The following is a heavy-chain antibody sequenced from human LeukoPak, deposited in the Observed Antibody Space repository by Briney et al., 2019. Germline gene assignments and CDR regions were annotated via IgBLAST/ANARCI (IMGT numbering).Heavy chain of an antibody. V-gene: IGHV3-48*02. D-gene: IGHD2-15*01. CDR1: GFSFSRFG. CDR2: ISSSSGAI. CDR3: AQKGGTDH. J-gene: IGHJ4*02. Sequence: PGGSLRLSCAASGFSFSRFGMNWVRQAPGKGLEWISYISSSSGAIYYADSVKGRFTISGDNAKNSLYLQMSSLRDEDTAVYYCAQKGGTDHWGQGTLVTVSS.